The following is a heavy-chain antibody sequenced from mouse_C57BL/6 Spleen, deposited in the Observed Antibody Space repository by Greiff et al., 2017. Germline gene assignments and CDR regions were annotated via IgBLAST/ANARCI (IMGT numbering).Heavy chain of an antibody. V-gene: IGHV7-3*01. J-gene: IGHJ3*01. CDR1: GFTFTDYY. CDR3: ARSLYDYDVSLAY. D-gene: IGHD2-4*01. CDR2: IRNKANGYTT. Sequence: DVLLVESGGGLVQPGGSLSLSCAASGFTFTDYYMSWVRQPPGKELEWLGFIRNKANGYTTEYSASVKGRFTISRDNSQSILYLQMNALRAADSATYYWARSLYDYDVSLAYWGQGTLVTVSA.